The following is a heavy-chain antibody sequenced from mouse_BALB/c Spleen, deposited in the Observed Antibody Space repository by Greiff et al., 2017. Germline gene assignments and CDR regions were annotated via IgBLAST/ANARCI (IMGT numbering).Heavy chain of an antibody. J-gene: IGHJ2*01. CDR1: GFTFSSYT. V-gene: IGHV5-12-2*01. CDR2: ISNGGGST. Sequence: EVQRVESGGGLVQPGGSLKLSCAASGFTFSSYTMSWVRQTPEKRLEWVAYISNGGGSTYYPDTVKGRFTISRDNAKNTLYLQMSSLKSEDTAMYYCAGGVHYFDYWGRGTTLTVST. CDR3: AGGVHYFDY.